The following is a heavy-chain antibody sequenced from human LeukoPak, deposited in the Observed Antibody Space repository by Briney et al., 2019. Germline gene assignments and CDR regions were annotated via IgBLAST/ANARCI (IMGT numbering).Heavy chain of an antibody. J-gene: IGHJ4*02. V-gene: IGHV4-30-2*01. CDR1: GGSISSGGYY. Sequence: SETLSLTCTVSGGSISSGGYYWSWIRQPPGKGLEWIGYIYHSGSTYYNPSLKSRVTISVDRSKNQFSLKLSSVTAADTAVYYCARDLLGYCSGGSCYSDYWGQGTLVTVSS. CDR3: ARDLLGYCSGGSCYSDY. D-gene: IGHD2-15*01. CDR2: IYHSGST.